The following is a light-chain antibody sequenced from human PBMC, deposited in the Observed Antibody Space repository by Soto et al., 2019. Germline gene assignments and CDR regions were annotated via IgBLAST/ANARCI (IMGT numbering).Light chain of an antibody. CDR1: QGVTTN. Sequence: EIVMTQSPATLSVSPGERATLSCRAGQGVTTNFACYQQKSGQSPRLLIYDVSIRATGVPARFSGTGSETDFTLTISGLQSEDSAVYFCQQYNNXPFSCGQGTRLXI. J-gene: IGKJ5*01. CDR2: DVS. CDR3: QQYNNXPFS. V-gene: IGKV3-15*01.